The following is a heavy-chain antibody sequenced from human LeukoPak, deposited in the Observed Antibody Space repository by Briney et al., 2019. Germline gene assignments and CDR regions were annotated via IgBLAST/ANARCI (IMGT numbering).Heavy chain of an antibody. CDR3: AREKGIAVAAGSFDP. Sequence: SETLSLTCTVPGGSISSYYWSWIRQPPGKGLEWIGYIYYSGSTNYNPSLKSRVTISVDTSKNQFSLKLSSVTAADTAVYYCAREKGIAVAAGSFDPWGQGTLVTVSS. CDR2: IYYSGST. J-gene: IGHJ5*02. CDR1: GGSISSYY. V-gene: IGHV4-59*01. D-gene: IGHD6-19*01.